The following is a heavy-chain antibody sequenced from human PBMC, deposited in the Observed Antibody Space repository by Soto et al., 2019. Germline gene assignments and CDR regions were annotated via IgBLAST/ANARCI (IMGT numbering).Heavy chain of an antibody. CDR2: TIPIVDRA. V-gene: IGHV1-69*08. CDR3: ARAVAGTSILVS. J-gene: IGHJ4*02. Sequence: QVQLVQSGAEVKKPGSSVKISCQASGGTFSTSTISWVLQAPGQGLEWMGRTIPIVDRAIYAQNFQGRVTMTADKSTNTVYMELFSLISDDTAVYYCARAVAGTSILVSWGQGTLVTV. CDR1: GGTFSTST. D-gene: IGHD6-19*01.